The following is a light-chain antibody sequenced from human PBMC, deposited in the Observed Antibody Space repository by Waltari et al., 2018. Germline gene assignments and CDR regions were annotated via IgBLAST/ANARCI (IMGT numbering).Light chain of an antibody. CDR1: QSISSW. CDR3: HQYNSDLLT. Sequence: DIQMTQTPSTLSASVGDRVTITCRASQSISSWLAWSQHKPWKGPKLLIYKTSSLESAVPSRFAGSGSETEFTLTISSLHPDDFGTYYCHQYNSDLLTFGGVTKVEIK. CDR2: KTS. J-gene: IGKJ4*01. V-gene: IGKV1-5*03.